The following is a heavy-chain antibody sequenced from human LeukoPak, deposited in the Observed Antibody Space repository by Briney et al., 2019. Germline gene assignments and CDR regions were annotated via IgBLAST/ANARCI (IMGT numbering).Heavy chain of an antibody. CDR3: ARVGLGYSYGGFDY. CDR1: GYTFTGYY. J-gene: IGHJ4*02. D-gene: IGHD5-18*01. Sequence: ASVKVSCKASGYTFTGYYMHWVRQAPGQGREWMGWINPNSGGTNYAQKFQGRVTMTRDTSISTAYMELSRLRSDDTAVYYCARVGLGYSYGGFDYWGQGTLVTVSS. V-gene: IGHV1-2*02. CDR2: INPNSGGT.